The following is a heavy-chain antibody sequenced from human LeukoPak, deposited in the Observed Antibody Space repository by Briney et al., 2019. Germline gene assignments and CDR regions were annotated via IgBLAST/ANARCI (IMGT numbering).Heavy chain of an antibody. Sequence: GESLKISCQGSGYSFSNYWIGWVRQLPGKGLEWMGIIYPGDSDTRYSPSFQGQVTISADKSISTAYLQWSSLKASDTAMYSCARKRYDSSGYYVVGAFDVWGQGTMVTVSS. CDR3: ARKRYDSSGYYVVGAFDV. CDR2: IYPGDSDT. J-gene: IGHJ3*01. D-gene: IGHD3-22*01. CDR1: GYSFSNYW. V-gene: IGHV5-51*01.